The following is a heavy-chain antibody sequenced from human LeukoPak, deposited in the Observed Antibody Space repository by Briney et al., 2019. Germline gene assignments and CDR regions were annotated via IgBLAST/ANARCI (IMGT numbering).Heavy chain of an antibody. Sequence: GGSLRLSCAASGFTFSSYGMHWVRQAPGKGLEWVAVISYDGSNKYYADSVKGRFTISRDNSKNTLYLQMNSLRAEDTAVYYCAKELAAAGTGYWGQGTLVTVSS. D-gene: IGHD6-13*01. CDR1: GFTFSSYG. V-gene: IGHV3-30*18. CDR2: ISYDGSNK. CDR3: AKELAAAGTGY. J-gene: IGHJ4*02.